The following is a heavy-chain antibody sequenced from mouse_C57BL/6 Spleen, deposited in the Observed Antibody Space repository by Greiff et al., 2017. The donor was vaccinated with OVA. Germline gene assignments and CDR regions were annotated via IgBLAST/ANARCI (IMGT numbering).Heavy chain of an antibody. CDR2: INPSSGYT. J-gene: IGHJ2*01. CDR3: ARGYGSSYGNFDY. D-gene: IGHD1-1*01. CDR1: GYTFTSYT. V-gene: IGHV1-4*01. Sequence: VKLQESGAELARPGASVKMSCKASGYTFTSYTMHWVKQRPGQGLEWIGYINPSSGYTKYNQKFKDKATLTADKSSSTAYMQLSSLTSEDSAVYYCARGYGSSYGNFDYWGQGTTLTVSS.